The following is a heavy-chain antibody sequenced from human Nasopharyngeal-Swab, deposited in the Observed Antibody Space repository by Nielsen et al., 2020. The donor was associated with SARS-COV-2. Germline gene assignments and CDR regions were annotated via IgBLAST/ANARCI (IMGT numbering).Heavy chain of an antibody. V-gene: IGHV4-39*01. CDR2: IYYSGST. Sequence: WIRQPPGKGLEWIESIYYSGSTYYNPSLKSRVTISVDTSKNQFSLKLSSVTAADTAVYYCARGHCSSTSCYPRPFDYWGQGTLVTVSS. J-gene: IGHJ4*02. D-gene: IGHD2-2*01. CDR3: ARGHCSSTSCYPRPFDY.